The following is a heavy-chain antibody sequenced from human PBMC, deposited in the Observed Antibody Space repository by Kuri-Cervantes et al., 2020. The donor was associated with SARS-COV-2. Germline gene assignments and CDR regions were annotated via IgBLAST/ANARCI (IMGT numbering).Heavy chain of an antibody. CDR3: AREGYSSSSGRFDY. D-gene: IGHD6-6*01. CDR1: GYTFTGYY. Sequence: ASVKVSCKASGYTFTGYYMHWVRQAPGQGLEWMGWINPNSGGTNYAQKFQGRVTVTRDTSISTAYMELSRLRSDDTAVYYCAREGYSSSSGRFDYWGQGTLVTVSS. V-gene: IGHV1-2*02. J-gene: IGHJ4*02. CDR2: INPNSGGT.